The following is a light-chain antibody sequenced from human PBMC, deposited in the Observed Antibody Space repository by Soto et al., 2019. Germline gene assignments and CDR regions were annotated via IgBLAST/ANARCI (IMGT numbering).Light chain of an antibody. CDR1: QSIDNW. CDR3: QQYRSYSWT. J-gene: IGKJ1*01. CDR2: QAS. Sequence: DIQMTQSPSTLSASVGDRVAITCRASQSIDNWLAWYQQKPGRAPKLLIYQASSLESGVPSRFSGSRSGTEFTLTISSLQPDDFAPYYCQQYRSYSWTFGQGSKVEIK. V-gene: IGKV1-5*03.